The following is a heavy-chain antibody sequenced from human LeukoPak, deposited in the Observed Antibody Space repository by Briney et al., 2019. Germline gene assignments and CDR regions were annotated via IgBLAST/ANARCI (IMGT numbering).Heavy chain of an antibody. Sequence: PSETLSLTCTVSGGSISSSSYYWGWIRQPPGKGLEWIGSIYYSGSTYYNPSLKSRVTISVDTSKNQFSLKLSSVTAADTAVYYCARLPGYSSPPYWGQGTLVTVSS. V-gene: IGHV4-39*01. CDR2: IYYSGST. CDR3: ARLPGYSSPPY. CDR1: GGSISSSSYY. J-gene: IGHJ4*02. D-gene: IGHD6-13*01.